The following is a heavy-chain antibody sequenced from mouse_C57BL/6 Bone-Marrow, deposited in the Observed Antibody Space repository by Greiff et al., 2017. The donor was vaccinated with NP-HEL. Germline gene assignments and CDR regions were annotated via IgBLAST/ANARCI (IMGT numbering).Heavy chain of an antibody. CDR1: GFTFSSYG. CDR2: ISSGGSYT. J-gene: IGHJ3*01. V-gene: IGHV5-6*01. Sequence: EVKVVESGGDLVKPGGSLKLSCAASGFTFSSYGMSWVRQTPDKRLEWVATISSGGSYTYYPDSVKGRFTISRDNAKNTLYLQMSSLKSEDTAMYYCARQGSFAYWGQGTLVTVSA. CDR3: ARQGSFAY.